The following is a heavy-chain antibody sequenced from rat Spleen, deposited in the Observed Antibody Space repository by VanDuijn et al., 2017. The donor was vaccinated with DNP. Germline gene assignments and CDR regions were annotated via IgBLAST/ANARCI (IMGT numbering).Heavy chain of an antibody. CDR1: GFSLTTNT. V-gene: IGHV2-6*01. Sequence: QVQLMESGPGLAHPSQTLSLTCSVSGFSLTTNTLAWVRQPPGKGLEWIAALSSGGNTFYNPALRSRLSISRDTFKSQLLLKMNSLQTEDTAMYFCARSDYYDGGFYYGYFDFWGQGVMVTVSS. CDR2: LSSGGNT. J-gene: IGHJ2*01. CDR3: ARSDYYDGGFYYGYFDF. D-gene: IGHD1-12*02.